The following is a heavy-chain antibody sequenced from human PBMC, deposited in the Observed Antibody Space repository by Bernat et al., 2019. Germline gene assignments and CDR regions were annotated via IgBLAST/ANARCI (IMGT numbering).Heavy chain of an antibody. CDR3: ARDWSFYGIFDY. CDR1: GFSFRTYG. D-gene: IGHD3-3*01. CDR2: IWYDGSNK. J-gene: IGHJ4*02. Sequence: QVQLVESGGGVVQPGRSLRLSCAAPGFSFRTYGMHWVHQAPGKGLEWVAVIWYDGSNKYYADSVKGRFTISRDNSKNTLYLQMNSLRAEDTAVYYCARDWSFYGIFDYWGQGTLVAVSS. V-gene: IGHV3-33*01.